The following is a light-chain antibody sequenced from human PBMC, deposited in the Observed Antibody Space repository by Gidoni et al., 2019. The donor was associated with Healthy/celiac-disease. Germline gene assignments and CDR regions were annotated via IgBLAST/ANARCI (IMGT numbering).Light chain of an antibody. Sequence: DSVMTQSPDSLAVSLSERATINCKSSQSVLYSSNNKNYLAWYQQKPGQPPKLLIYWASTRESGFPDRFSGSGSGTDFTLTISSLQAEDVAVYYCQQYYSTPYTFGQGTKLEI. CDR3: QQYYSTPYT. J-gene: IGKJ2*01. CDR1: QSVLYSSNNKNY. CDR2: WAS. V-gene: IGKV4-1*01.